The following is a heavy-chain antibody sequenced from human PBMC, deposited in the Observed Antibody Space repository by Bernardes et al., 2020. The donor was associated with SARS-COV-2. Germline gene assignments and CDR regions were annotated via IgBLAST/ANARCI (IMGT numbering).Heavy chain of an antibody. Sequence: GGSLRLSCAASGFTFSSYSMNWVRQAPGKGLEWVSSISSSSSYIYYADSVKGRFTISRDNAKNSLYLQMNSLRAEDTAVYYCARDPIVVVVAANDRDYWGQGTLVTVSS. V-gene: IGHV3-21*01. CDR1: GFTFSSYS. CDR3: ARDPIVVVVAANDRDY. D-gene: IGHD2-15*01. J-gene: IGHJ4*02. CDR2: ISSSSSYI.